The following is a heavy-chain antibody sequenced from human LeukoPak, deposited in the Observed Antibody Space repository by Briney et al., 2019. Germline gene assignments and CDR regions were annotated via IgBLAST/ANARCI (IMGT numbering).Heavy chain of an antibody. J-gene: IGHJ3*02. Sequence: PSETLSLTCTVSGGSISSYYWSWIRQPPGKGLEWIGYIYYSGSTNYNPSLKSRVTISVDTSKNQFSLKLSSVTAADTAVYYCAVLGYCSSTSCYIVDAFDIWGQGTMVTVSS. CDR1: GGSISSYY. V-gene: IGHV4-59*08. CDR3: AVLGYCSSTSCYIVDAFDI. D-gene: IGHD2-2*02. CDR2: IYYSGST.